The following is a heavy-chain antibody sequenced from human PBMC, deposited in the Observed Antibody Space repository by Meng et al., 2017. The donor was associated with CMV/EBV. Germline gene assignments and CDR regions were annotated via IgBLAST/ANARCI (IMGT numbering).Heavy chain of an antibody. D-gene: IGHD3-16*01. Sequence: GESLKISCAASGFTFSSYGMHWVRQAPGKGLEWVAVIWYDGSNKYYADSVKGRFTISRDNSKNTLYLQMNSLRAEDTAVYYCARAYQLRRPGGGDYWGQGTLVTVSS. CDR3: ARAYQLRRPGGGDY. J-gene: IGHJ4*02. V-gene: IGHV3-33*01. CDR1: GFTFSSYG. CDR2: IWYDGSNK.